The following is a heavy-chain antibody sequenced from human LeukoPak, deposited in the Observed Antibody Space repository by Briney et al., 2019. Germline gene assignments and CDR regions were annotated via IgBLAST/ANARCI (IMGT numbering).Heavy chain of an antibody. J-gene: IGHJ4*02. D-gene: IGHD2-2*01. Sequence: PSETLSLTCTVSGGSISSYYWSWIRQPPGKGLEWIGYIYYSGSTNYNPSLKSRVTISVDTSKNQFSLTLSSVTAADTAVYYCARSISVVVPAAFDYWGQGTLVTVSS. V-gene: IGHV4-59*08. CDR1: GGSISSYY. CDR3: ARSISVVVPAAFDY. CDR2: IYYSGST.